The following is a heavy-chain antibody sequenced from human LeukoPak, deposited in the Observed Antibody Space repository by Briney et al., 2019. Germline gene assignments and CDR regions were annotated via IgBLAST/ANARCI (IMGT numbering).Heavy chain of an antibody. CDR2: ISGSGGST. Sequence: PGGSLRLSCAASGFTFSSYAMSWVRQAPGKGLGWVSAISGSGGSTYYADSVKGRFTISRDNSKNTLYLQMNSLRAEDTAVYYCAKDYYDSSGYYLFDYWGQGTLVTVSS. CDR1: GFTFSSYA. CDR3: AKDYYDSSGYYLFDY. V-gene: IGHV3-23*01. J-gene: IGHJ4*02. D-gene: IGHD3-22*01.